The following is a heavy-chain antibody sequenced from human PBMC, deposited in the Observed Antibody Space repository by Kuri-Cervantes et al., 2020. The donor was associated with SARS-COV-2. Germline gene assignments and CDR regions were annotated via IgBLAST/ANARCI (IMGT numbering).Heavy chain of an antibody. CDR1: GFTFSSYW. CDR2: IKQDGSEK. CDR3: ARDVWMVRGVPYYYYGMEV. Sequence: GESLKISCAASGFTFSSYWMSWVRQAPGKGLEWVANIKQDGSEKYYVDSVEGRFTISRDNAKNPLYLQMNSLRAEDTAVYYCARDVWMVRGVPYYYYGMEVWGQGTTVTVSS. D-gene: IGHD3-10*01. J-gene: IGHJ6*02. V-gene: IGHV3-7*01.